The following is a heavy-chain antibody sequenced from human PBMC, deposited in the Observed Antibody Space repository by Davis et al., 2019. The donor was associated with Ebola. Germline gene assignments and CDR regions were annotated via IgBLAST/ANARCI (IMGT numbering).Heavy chain of an antibody. CDR3: AKAYGRGSSWPYGMDV. J-gene: IGHJ6*04. D-gene: IGHD6-13*01. CDR1: GFIFRNYV. V-gene: IGHV3-23*01. Sequence: GESLKISCETSGFIFRNYVMSWVRQAPGKGLEWVSTFGTGGDTYYADSVKGRFTISRDNAKNSLYLQMNSLRDEDTAVYYCAKAYGRGSSWPYGMDVWGKGTTVTVSS. CDR2: FGTGGDT.